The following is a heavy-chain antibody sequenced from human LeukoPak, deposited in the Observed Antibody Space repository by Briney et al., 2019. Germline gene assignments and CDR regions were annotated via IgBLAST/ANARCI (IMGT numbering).Heavy chain of an antibody. J-gene: IGHJ4*02. CDR2: IDPSDSYT. Sequence: GESLKISCKGSGYSFTSYWISWVRQMPGKGLEWMGRIDPSDSYTNYSPSFQGRVTISADKSISTAYLQWSSLKASDTAMYYCASSQIAAAGTGYWGQGTLVTVSS. V-gene: IGHV5-10-1*01. CDR1: GYSFTSYW. D-gene: IGHD6-13*01. CDR3: ASSQIAAAGTGY.